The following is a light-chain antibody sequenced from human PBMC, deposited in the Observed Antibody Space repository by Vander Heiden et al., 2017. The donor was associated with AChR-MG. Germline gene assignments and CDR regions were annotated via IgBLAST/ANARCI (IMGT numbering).Light chain of an antibody. CDR2: DVS. CDR1: SSDVGGNYY. V-gene: IGLV2-14*01. CDR3: SSYTSSSTV. J-gene: IGLJ3*02. Sequence: QSALTQPASVSGSPGQAITISCTGTSSDVGGNYYVTWYQQHPGNAPKLMIYDVSKRPSGVSNRFSGSKSGNTASLTISGLQAEDEADYYCSSYTSSSTVFGGGTKLTVL.